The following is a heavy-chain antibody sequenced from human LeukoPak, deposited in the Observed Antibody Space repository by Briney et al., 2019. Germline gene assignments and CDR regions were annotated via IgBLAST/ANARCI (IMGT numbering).Heavy chain of an antibody. CDR1: GFTLSNYS. J-gene: IGHJ4*02. Sequence: GGSLRLSCAASGFTLSNYSMNWVRQAPGKGLEWDAFISSSSSYIFYADSLKGRFTISRDNAKNSLYLQMNSLRADDTAVYYCARDLAYGDDGLWGQGTLVTVSS. D-gene: IGHD4-17*01. V-gene: IGHV3-21*01. CDR2: ISSSSSYI. CDR3: ARDLAYGDDGL.